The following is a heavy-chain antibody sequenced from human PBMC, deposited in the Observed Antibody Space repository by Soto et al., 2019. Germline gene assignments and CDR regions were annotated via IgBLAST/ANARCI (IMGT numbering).Heavy chain of an antibody. CDR1: GFTFSSYA. V-gene: IGHV3-23*01. CDR3: ASRGPRAGPPYYYGSGSPVDY. D-gene: IGHD3-10*01. CDR2: ISGSGGST. Sequence: GGSLRLSCAASGFTFSSYAMSWVRQAPGKGLEWVSAISGSGGSTYYADSVKGRFTISRDNSKNTLYLQMNSLRAEDTAVYYCASRGPRAGPPYYYGSGSPVDYWGQGTLVTVSS. J-gene: IGHJ4*02.